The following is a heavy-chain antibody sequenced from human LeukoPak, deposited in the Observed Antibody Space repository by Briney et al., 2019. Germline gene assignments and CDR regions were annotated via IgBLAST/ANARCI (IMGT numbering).Heavy chain of an antibody. CDR1: GFTFSSYS. J-gene: IGHJ4*02. CDR3: ARDLYPMTSPFDY. CDR2: ISSSSSTI. V-gene: IGHV3-48*01. D-gene: IGHD3-22*01. Sequence: GGSLRLSCAASGFTFSSYSMNWVRQAPGKGLEWVSYISSSSSTIYYADSVKGRFTISRDNAKNSLYLQMNSLRAEDTAVYYCARDLYPMTSPFDYWGQGTLVTVSS.